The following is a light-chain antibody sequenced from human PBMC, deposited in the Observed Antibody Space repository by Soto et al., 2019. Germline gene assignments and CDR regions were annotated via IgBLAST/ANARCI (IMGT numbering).Light chain of an antibody. Sequence: QSVLTQPTSVSGAPGQRVTISCTGSSSNIGAGYDVHWYQQLPGTAPKLLIYGNSNRPSGVPDRFSGSKSGTSASLAITGLQAEDEADYYCQSYDSSLSRYVFGTGTKLTVL. CDR2: GNS. CDR3: QSYDSSLSRYV. V-gene: IGLV1-40*01. CDR1: SSNIGAGYD. J-gene: IGLJ1*01.